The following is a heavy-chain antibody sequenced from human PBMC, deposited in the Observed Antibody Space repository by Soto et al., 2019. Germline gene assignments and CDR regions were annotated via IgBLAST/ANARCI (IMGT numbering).Heavy chain of an antibody. J-gene: IGHJ6*02. CDR1: GFTFSSYG. CDR3: AKGGGFGESEATYYYYYYGMDV. Sequence: GGSLRLSCAASGFTFSSYGMHWVRQAPGKGLEWVAVISYDGSNKYYADSVKGRFTISRDNSKNTLYLQMNSLRAEDTAVYYCAKGGGFGESEATYYYYYYGMDVWGQGTTVTVSS. V-gene: IGHV3-30*18. CDR2: ISYDGSNK. D-gene: IGHD3-10*01.